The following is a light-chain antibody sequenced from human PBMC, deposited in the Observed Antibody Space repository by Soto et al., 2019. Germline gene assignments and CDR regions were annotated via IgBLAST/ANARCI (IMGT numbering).Light chain of an antibody. CDR3: SSYTTRSTLGV. Sequence: QSALTQPASVSGSPGQSITISCTGTSSDVGGYDYVSWYQQHPGKAPKLMIFDVNNRPSGVSSRFSGSKSGNTASLTISGLQAEDEANYYCSSYTTRSTLGVFGGGTKLTVL. CDR2: DVN. J-gene: IGLJ3*02. V-gene: IGLV2-14*03. CDR1: SSDVGGYDY.